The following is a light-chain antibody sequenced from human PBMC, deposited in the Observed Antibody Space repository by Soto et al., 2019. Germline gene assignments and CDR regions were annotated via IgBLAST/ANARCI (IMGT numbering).Light chain of an antibody. Sequence: QLVLTQSPSASASLGASVKLTCTLSSGHSNYAIAWHQLQPEKGPRYLMKLNSDGSHIKGDGIPDRLSGSSSGAERYLTISSLQSEDEADYYCQTWGTGIQVFGGGTKLNVL. CDR3: QTWGTGIQV. CDR1: SGHSNYA. CDR2: LNSDGSH. J-gene: IGLJ2*01. V-gene: IGLV4-69*01.